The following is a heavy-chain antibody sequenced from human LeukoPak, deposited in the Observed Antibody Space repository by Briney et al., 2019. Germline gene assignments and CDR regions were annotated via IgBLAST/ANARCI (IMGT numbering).Heavy chain of an antibody. CDR2: IYSGGST. CDR3: AGRLPGGYYDSSGYRWFDP. Sequence: GGSLRLSCAASGFTVSSNYMSWVRQAPGKGLEWVSVIYSGGSTYYADSVKGRFTISRDNSKNTLYLQMNSLRAEDTAVYYCAGRLPGGYYDSSGYRWFDPWGQGTLVTVSS. CDR1: GFTVSSNY. D-gene: IGHD3-22*01. V-gene: IGHV3-53*01. J-gene: IGHJ5*02.